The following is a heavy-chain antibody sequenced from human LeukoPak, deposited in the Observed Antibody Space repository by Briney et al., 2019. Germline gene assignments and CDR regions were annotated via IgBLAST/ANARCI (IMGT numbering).Heavy chain of an antibody. CDR1: GYSFTSYW. Sequence: GESLKISCKGSGYSFTSYWIGWVRQMPGKGLEWMGIIYPGDSDTRHSPSFQGQVTISADKSISTAYLQWSSLKASDTALYYCAXXXXXXGPEDDFDYWGQGTLVTVSS. D-gene: IGHD3/OR15-3a*01. J-gene: IGHJ4*02. CDR3: AXXXXXXGPEDDFDY. CDR2: IYPGDSDT. V-gene: IGHV5-51*01.